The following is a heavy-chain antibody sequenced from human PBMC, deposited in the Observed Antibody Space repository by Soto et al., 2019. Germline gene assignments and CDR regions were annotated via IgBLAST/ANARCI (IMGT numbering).Heavy chain of an antibody. V-gene: IGHV1-69*06. CDR2: IIPIVGTA. Sequence: QVQLVQSGAEVKKPGSSVKVSCKVSGGTFSNYAISWVRQAPGQGLEWVGAIIPIVGTANYAEKFQGRVTITADKSTSTAYMELSSLRSEDTAVYYCARGGVVAAIPYYHYGMDVWGQGTTVTVPS. CDR1: GGTFSNYA. D-gene: IGHD2-15*01. J-gene: IGHJ6*02. CDR3: ARGGVVAAIPYYHYGMDV.